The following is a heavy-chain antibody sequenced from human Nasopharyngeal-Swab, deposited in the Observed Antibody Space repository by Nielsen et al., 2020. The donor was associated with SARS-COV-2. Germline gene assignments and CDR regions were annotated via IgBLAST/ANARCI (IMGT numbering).Heavy chain of an antibody. Sequence: SETLSLTCAVYGGSFSGYYWSWIRQPPGKGLEWIGEINHSGSTNYNPSLKSRVTMSVDTSKNQFSLKLSSVTAADTAVYYCASESGRIVDTAMVSGAFDIWGQGTMVTVSS. CDR2: INHSGST. CDR1: GGSFSGYY. V-gene: IGHV4-34*01. D-gene: IGHD5-18*01. CDR3: ASESGRIVDTAMVSGAFDI. J-gene: IGHJ3*02.